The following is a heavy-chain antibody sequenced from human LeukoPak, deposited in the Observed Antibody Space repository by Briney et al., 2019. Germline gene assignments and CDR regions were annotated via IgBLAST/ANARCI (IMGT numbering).Heavy chain of an antibody. D-gene: IGHD6-13*01. CDR3: ARESSSSWTHYYYYGMDV. Sequence: ASVKVSCKASGYTFTSYGISWVRQAPGQGLEWMGWISAYNGNTNYAQKLQGRVTMTTDTSTSTAYMELRSLRSDDTAVYYCARESSSSWTHYYYYGMDVWGQGTLVTVSS. CDR1: GYTFTSYG. V-gene: IGHV1-18*01. J-gene: IGHJ6*02. CDR2: ISAYNGNT.